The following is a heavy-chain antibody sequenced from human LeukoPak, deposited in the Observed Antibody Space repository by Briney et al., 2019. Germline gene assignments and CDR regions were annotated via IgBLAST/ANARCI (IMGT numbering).Heavy chain of an antibody. CDR1: GFTFSSYS. CDR3: AREPQGSDWFDP. Sequence: PGGSLRLSCAASGFTFSSYSMNWVRQAPGKGLEWVSSISSSSSYIYYADSVKGRFTISRNNAKNSLYLQMNSLRAEDTAVYYCAREPQGSDWFDPWGQGTLVTVSS. V-gene: IGHV3-21*01. CDR2: ISSSSSYI. J-gene: IGHJ5*02.